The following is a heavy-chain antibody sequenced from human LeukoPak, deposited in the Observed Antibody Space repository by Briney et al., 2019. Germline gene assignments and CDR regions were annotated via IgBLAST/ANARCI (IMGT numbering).Heavy chain of an antibody. V-gene: IGHV3-7*01. D-gene: IGHD3-22*01. CDR1: GFTFSSYW. CDR3: ARGHYYDSSGYYLDY. Sequence: GGSLRLSCAASGFTFSSYWMSWVRQAPWKGLEWVANIKQDGSEKYYVDSVKGRFTISRDNAKNSLYLQMNSLRAEDTAVYYCARGHYYDSSGYYLDYWGQGTLVTVSS. J-gene: IGHJ4*02. CDR2: IKQDGSEK.